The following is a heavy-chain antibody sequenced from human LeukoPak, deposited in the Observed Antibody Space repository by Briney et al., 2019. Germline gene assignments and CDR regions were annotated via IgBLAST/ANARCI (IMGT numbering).Heavy chain of an antibody. J-gene: IGHJ6*02. Sequence: GGSLRLSCTASDFILSTYAMSWVRQAPGKGLEWVSAISGSGGSTYYADSVKGRFTISRDNSKNTLYLQMNSLRAEDTAVYYCAKDGPYITIFGVVIGHYYYYGMDVWGQGTTVTVSS. CDR2: ISGSGGST. CDR1: DFILSTYA. CDR3: AKDGPYITIFGVVIGHYYYYGMDV. V-gene: IGHV3-23*01. D-gene: IGHD3-3*01.